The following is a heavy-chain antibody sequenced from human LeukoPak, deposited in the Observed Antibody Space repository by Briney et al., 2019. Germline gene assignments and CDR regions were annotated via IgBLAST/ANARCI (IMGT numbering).Heavy chain of an antibody. V-gene: IGHV4-4*02. CDR1: GVSISSSEW. CDR3: GKTDIYFNPIDY. J-gene: IGHJ4*02. D-gene: IGHD3-9*01. CDR2: IHRAGRT. Sequence: SETLSLTCAVSGVSISSSEWWIWVRQPPGQGLEWIGEIHRAGRTRYNPSLNRRVTISMAYSKNPFSLKLTSVTAADTAIYYCGKTDIYFNPIDYWGPGSLVTVSS.